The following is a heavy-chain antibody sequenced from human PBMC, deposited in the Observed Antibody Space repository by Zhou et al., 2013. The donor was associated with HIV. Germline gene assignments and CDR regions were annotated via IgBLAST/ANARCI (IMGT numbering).Heavy chain of an antibody. CDR1: GYTLANLA. V-gene: IGHV1-24*01. Sequence: QVQLLQSGAEVKPPGASVKVSCKVVGYTLANLAIHWVRQPPGQGLEWMGGFDPEDVVTVYAQKFEGRVTLTQDASSDTAYMSMSGLTSDDTAVYYCGTIPHLTGTTVDMTAIGGGDYWGRGTPGHRVL. CDR2: FDPEDVVT. J-gene: IGHJ4*02. D-gene: IGHD3-16*01. CDR3: GTIPHLTGTTVDMTAIGGGDY.